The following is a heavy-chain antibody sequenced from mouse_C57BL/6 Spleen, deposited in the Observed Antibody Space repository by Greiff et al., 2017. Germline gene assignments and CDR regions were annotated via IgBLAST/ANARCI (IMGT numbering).Heavy chain of an antibody. J-gene: IGHJ3*01. Sequence: VQLLQSGRGLVKPGASVKISCAASGYTFTDYYMNWVRQSPGKSLEWIGDISPNSGGTCYTQTVKGQVTLTVDKSSSTAYMVLRSLTSEDSAVYYCARGFSFAYWGQGTLVTVSA. CDR1: GYTFTDYY. V-gene: IGHV1-26*01. CDR2: ISPNSGGT. CDR3: ARGFSFAY.